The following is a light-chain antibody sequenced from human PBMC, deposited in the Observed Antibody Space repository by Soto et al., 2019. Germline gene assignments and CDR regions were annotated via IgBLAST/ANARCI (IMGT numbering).Light chain of an antibody. J-gene: IGKJ4*01. CDR1: QSVSSY. CDR3: QQRSNCPPSLT. V-gene: IGKV3-11*01. CDR2: DAS. Sequence: EIVLTQSPATLSLSPGERATLSCRASQSVSSYLAWYQQKPGQAPRLLIYDASNRATGNPARFSVSGSGTDFTLTISSRVPEDFAVYYCQQRSNCPPSLTFGGGTKVEIK.